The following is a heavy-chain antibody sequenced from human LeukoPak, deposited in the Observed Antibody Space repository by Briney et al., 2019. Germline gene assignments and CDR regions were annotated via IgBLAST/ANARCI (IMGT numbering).Heavy chain of an antibody. Sequence: PSETLSLTCAVYGGSFSGYYWSWIRQPPGKGLEWIGEINHSGSTNYNPSLKSRVTTSVDTSKNQCSLKLSSVTAADTAVYYCASRYYYGSGSYPDYWGQGTLVTVSS. CDR1: GGSFSGYY. V-gene: IGHV4-34*01. CDR2: INHSGST. J-gene: IGHJ4*02. CDR3: ASRYYYGSGSYPDY. D-gene: IGHD3-10*01.